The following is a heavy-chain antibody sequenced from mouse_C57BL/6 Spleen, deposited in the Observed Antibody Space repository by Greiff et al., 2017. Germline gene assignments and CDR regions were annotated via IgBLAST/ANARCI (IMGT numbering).Heavy chain of an antibody. J-gene: IGHJ2*01. CDR2: IRLKSDNYAT. V-gene: IGHV6-3*01. CDR1: GFTFSNYW. Sequence: EVKLMESGGGLVQPGGSMKLSCVASGFTFSNYWMNWVRQSPEKGLEWVAQIRLKSDNYATHYAESVKWRFTISRDDSKSSVYLQMNNLRAEDTGIYYCTRKVTGTYYFDYWGQGTTLTVSS. CDR3: TRKVTGTYYFDY. D-gene: IGHD4-1*01.